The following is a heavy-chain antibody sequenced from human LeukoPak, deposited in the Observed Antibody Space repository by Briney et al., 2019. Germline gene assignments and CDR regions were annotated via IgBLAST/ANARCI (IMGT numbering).Heavy chain of an antibody. D-gene: IGHD1-26*01. CDR2: INPNSGGT. CDR3: ARERGSYYRGMGDFDY. CDR1: GYSFTGYY. J-gene: IGHJ4*02. Sequence: ASVKVSCKASGYSFTGYYIHWVRQAPGQGLEWMGWINPNSGGTNYAQKFQGRVTMTRDTSISTAYMELSRLRSDDTAVYYCARERGSYYRGMGDFDYWGQGTLVTVSS. V-gene: IGHV1-2*02.